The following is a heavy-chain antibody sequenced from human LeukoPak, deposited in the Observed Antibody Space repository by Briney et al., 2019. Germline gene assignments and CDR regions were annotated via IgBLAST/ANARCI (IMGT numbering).Heavy chain of an antibody. CDR1: GGTFSSYS. J-gene: IGHJ4*02. Sequence: SVKVSCKASGGTFSSYSITWVRQAPGQGLEWMGRIIPTLGIANYAQRFQGRVTITADKSTSTAYMELSSLRSEDTAVYYCAGEEERGVTVAGTAFDYWGQGTLVTVSS. V-gene: IGHV1-69*04. CDR2: IIPTLGIA. D-gene: IGHD6-19*01. CDR3: AGEEERGVTVAGTAFDY.